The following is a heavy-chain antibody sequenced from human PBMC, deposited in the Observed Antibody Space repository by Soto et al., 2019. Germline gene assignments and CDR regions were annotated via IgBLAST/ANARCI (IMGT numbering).Heavy chain of an antibody. CDR2: IVVGSGNT. CDR3: AATTTGNLWFGELLNYYYYMDV. CDR1: GFTFTSSA. Sequence: ASVKVSCKASGFTFTSSAMQWVRQARGQRLEWIGWIVVGSGNTNYAQKFQERVTITRAMSKSTAYMELSSLRSEDTAVYYCAATTTGNLWFGELLNYYYYMDVWGKGTTVTVSS. V-gene: IGHV1-58*02. D-gene: IGHD3-10*01. J-gene: IGHJ6*03.